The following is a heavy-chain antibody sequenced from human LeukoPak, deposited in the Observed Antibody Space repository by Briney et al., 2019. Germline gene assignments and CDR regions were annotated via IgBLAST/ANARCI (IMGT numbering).Heavy chain of an antibody. V-gene: IGHV1-18*01. Sequence: GASVTVSFTASGYTFTIYGISWVRQAPGQGLEWMGWISAYNGNTNYAQKLQGRVTMTTDTSTSTAYMELGSLRSDDTAVYYCARGGYCSSTSCYLTLYFQHWGQGTLVTVSS. J-gene: IGHJ1*01. CDR3: ARGGYCSSTSCYLTLYFQH. CDR2: ISAYNGNT. CDR1: GYTFTIYG. D-gene: IGHD2-2*01.